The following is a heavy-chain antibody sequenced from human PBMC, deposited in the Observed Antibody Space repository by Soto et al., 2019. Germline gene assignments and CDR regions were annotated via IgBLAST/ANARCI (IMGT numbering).Heavy chain of an antibody. CDR3: ARLWSHKGNKILAVVIPTGSYGMDV. D-gene: IGHD3-3*01. V-gene: IGHV5-51*01. Sequence: GESLKISCKGSGYSFTSYWIGWVRQMPGKGLEWMGIIYPGDSDTRYSPSFQGQVTISADKSISTAYLQWSSLKASDTAMYYCARLWSHKGNKILAVVIPTGSYGMDVWGQGTTVTVSS. J-gene: IGHJ6*02. CDR2: IYPGDSDT. CDR1: GYSFTSYW.